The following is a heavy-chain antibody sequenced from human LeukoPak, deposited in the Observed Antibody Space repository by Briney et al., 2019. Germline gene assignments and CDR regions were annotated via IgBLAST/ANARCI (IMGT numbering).Heavy chain of an antibody. D-gene: IGHD3-22*01. CDR3: ARDMGSGYSFDY. J-gene: IGHJ4*02. CDR2: ISYDGSNK. Sequence: PGRSLRLSCAASGFTFSSYAMHWVRQAPGKGLEWVAVISYDGSNKHYADSVKGRFTISRDNSKNTLYLQMNSLRAEDTAVYYCARDMGSGYSFDYWGQGTLVTVSS. V-gene: IGHV3-30-3*01. CDR1: GFTFSSYA.